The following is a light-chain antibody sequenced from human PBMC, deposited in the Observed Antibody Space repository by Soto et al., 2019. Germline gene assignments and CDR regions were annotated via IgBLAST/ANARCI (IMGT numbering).Light chain of an antibody. J-gene: IGLJ3*02. CDR3: ATWDDTLNVWV. V-gene: IGLV1-44*01. Sequence: QSVLTQPPSASGTPGQRLTISCSGSNPNIGSNTVNWYQQLPGTAPELLIYNNNERPSGVPDRFSGSKSGTSASLAISGVQSEDVSEYYWATWDDTLNVWVFRGGTKVTVL. CDR2: NNN. CDR1: NPNIGSNT.